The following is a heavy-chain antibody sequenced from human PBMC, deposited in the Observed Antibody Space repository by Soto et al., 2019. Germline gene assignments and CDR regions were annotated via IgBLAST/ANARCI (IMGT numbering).Heavy chain of an antibody. J-gene: IGHJ4*02. CDR3: ARGRRDYSGYYGYYFDY. CDR1: GYTFTGYY. CDR2: INPNSGGT. V-gene: IGHV1-2*04. D-gene: IGHD3-22*01. Sequence: QVQLVQSGAEVKKVGASVKVSCKASGYTFTGYYMHWVRQAPGQGLEWMGWINPNSGGTNYAQQFQGWVTMTRDTSISTAYMDLNRLRSDDTAVYYCARGRRDYSGYYGYYFDYWGQGILVTVSS.